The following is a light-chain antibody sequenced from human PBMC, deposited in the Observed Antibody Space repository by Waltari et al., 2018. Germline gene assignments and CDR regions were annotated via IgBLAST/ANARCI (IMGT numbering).Light chain of an antibody. CDR2: DAS. CDR3: QQYKKWPPLT. Sequence: EIVLTQSPATLSVSPGERVTLSCRASQTISSDLVWYQQKPGQAPRLLIYDASTRATDSPGRFSGSGSGTEFTLTISGLQSEDFAVYYCQQYKKWPPLTFGGGTKLEIK. V-gene: IGKV3-15*01. CDR1: QTISSD. J-gene: IGKJ4*01.